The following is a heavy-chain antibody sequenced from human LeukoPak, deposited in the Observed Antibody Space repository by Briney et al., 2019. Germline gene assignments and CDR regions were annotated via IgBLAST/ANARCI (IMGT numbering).Heavy chain of an antibody. V-gene: IGHV4-34*01. CDR1: GESFSGYY. CDR2: SNPSGST. CDR3: ARGLRYFDWLLSTNRHKYYYYYMDV. Sequence: SETLSLTCTVYGESFSGYYWTWIRQPPGKGLEWIGESNPSGSTNYNPSLKSRVTISVDTSKNQFSLKLTSVTAADTAVYYCARGLRYFDWLLSTNRHKYYYYYMDVWDKGTTVTISS. D-gene: IGHD3-9*01. J-gene: IGHJ6*03.